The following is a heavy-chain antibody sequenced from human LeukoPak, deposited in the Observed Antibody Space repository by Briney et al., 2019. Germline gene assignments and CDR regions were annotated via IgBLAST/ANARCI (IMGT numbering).Heavy chain of an antibody. CDR2: ISASGGRT. D-gene: IGHD3-22*01. J-gene: IGHJ4*02. CDR1: GFTFSSYA. CDR3: AKDRDYDSLDY. Sequence: GGSLRLACAASGFTFSSYAMSWVRQAPGKGLEWVSAISASGGRTYYADSVKGGFPISRDNSKNTLYQHMNSLRAEDTAVYYCAKDRDYDSLDYWGQGTLVTVSS. V-gene: IGHV3-23*01.